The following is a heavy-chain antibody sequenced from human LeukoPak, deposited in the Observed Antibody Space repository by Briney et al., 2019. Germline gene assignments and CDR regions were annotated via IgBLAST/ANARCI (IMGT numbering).Heavy chain of an antibody. D-gene: IGHD1-1*01. Sequence: SETLSLTCTVSGGSISSFFWSWIRQPPGKGLEWIGSMHYSGDTKYNPSLKSRVSLSIDTSKQQFSLRLSSVTAADTAVYYCARDLELERNRWNYFESWGQGTLVSVSS. J-gene: IGHJ4*02. CDR2: MHYSGDT. CDR3: ARDLELERNRWNYFES. V-gene: IGHV4-59*01. CDR1: GGSISSFF.